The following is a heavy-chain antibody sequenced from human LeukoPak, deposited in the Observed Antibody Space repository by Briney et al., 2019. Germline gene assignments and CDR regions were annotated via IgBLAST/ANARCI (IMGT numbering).Heavy chain of an antibody. CDR1: GFTFSSYA. Sequence: GGSLRLSCAASGFTFSSYAMSWVRQAPGKGLEWVSAISGSGGSTYHADSVKGRFTISRDNSKNTLYPQMNSLRAEDTAVYYCAKEHYDYVWGSYRFGSFDYWGQGTLVTVSS. CDR2: ISGSGGST. V-gene: IGHV3-23*01. J-gene: IGHJ4*02. D-gene: IGHD3-16*02. CDR3: AKEHYDYVWGSYRFGSFDY.